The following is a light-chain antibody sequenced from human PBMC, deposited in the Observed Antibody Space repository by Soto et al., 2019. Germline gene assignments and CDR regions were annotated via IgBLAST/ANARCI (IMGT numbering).Light chain of an antibody. CDR1: QSFGNN. J-gene: IGKJ3*01. CDR3: QQYNNWPFT. V-gene: IGKV3D-15*01. CDR2: GAS. Sequence: IVMTQSPATLSVSPGERATLSCRASQSFGNNLAWYQEKPGQAPRLLIYGASTRATGIPARFSGSGSGTEFTHTISSLQSEDFAIYSCQQYNNWPFTFGPGPKVDIK.